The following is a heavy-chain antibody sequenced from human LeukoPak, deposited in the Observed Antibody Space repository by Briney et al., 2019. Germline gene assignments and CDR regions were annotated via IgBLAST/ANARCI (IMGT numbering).Heavy chain of an antibody. J-gene: IGHJ4*02. CDR3: ARHVVRGVINADY. CDR1: GFTFSSYW. CDR2: IKQDGSEK. V-gene: IGHV3-7*01. D-gene: IGHD3-10*01. Sequence: GGSLRLSCAASGFTFSSYWMSWVRQAPGKGLEWVANIKQDGSEKYYVDSVKGRFTISRDNAKNSLYLQMNSLRAEDTAVYYCARHVVRGVINADYWGQGTLVTVSS.